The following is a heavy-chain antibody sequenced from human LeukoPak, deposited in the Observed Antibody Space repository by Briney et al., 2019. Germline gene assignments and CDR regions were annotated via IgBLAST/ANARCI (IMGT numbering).Heavy chain of an antibody. CDR1: GGTFSSYA. V-gene: IGHV1-69*05. Sequence: SVKVSCKASGGTFSSYAISWVRQAPGQGLEWMGGIIPIFGTANYAQKFQGRVAITTDESTSTAYMELSSLRSEDTAVYYCASTPYYYYYYMDVWGKGTTVTVSS. CDR2: IIPIFGTA. D-gene: IGHD5/OR15-5a*01. CDR3: ASTPYYYYYYMDV. J-gene: IGHJ6*03.